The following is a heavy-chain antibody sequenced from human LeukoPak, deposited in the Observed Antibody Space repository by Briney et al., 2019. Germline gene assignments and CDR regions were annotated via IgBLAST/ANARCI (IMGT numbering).Heavy chain of an antibody. V-gene: IGHV3-64*01. CDR1: GFTFSSYA. Sequence: GGSLRLSCAASGFTFSSYAMHGVRQAPGKGLEYVSAISSNGGSTYYANSVKGRFTISRDNSKNTLYLQMGSLRAEDMAVYYCARVVEGAIFDYWGQGTLVTVSS. CDR3: ARVVEGAIFDY. CDR2: ISSNGGST. J-gene: IGHJ4*02. D-gene: IGHD1-26*01.